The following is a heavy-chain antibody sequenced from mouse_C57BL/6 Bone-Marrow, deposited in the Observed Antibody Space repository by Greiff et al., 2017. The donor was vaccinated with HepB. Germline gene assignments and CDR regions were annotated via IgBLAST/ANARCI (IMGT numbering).Heavy chain of an antibody. CDR3: ARRLYYCYWDFDV. D-gene: IGHD2-1*01. V-gene: IGHV1-69*01. CDR1: GYTFTSYW. J-gene: IGHJ1*03. Sequence: QVQLQQPGAELVMPGASVKLSCKASGYTFTSYWMHWVKQRPGQGLEWIGEIDPSDSYTNYNQKFKGKSTLTVDKSSSTAYMQLSSLTSEDSAVYYCARRLYYCYWDFDVWGTGTTVTVSS. CDR2: IDPSDSYT.